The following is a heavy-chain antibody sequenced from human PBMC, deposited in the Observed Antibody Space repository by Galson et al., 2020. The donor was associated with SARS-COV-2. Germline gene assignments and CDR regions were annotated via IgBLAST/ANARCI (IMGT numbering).Heavy chain of an antibody. D-gene: IGHD4-17*01. CDR3: ARGYGDYESYYYYYYGMDV. Sequence: GESLKISCKASGYTFTGYYMHWVRQAPGKGLEWMGWINPNSGGTNYAQKFQGRVTMTRDTSISTAYMELSRLRSDDTAVYYCARGYGDYESYYYYYYGMDVWGQGTTVTVSS. J-gene: IGHJ6*02. V-gene: IGHV1-2*02. CDR2: INPNSGGT. CDR1: GYTFTGYY.